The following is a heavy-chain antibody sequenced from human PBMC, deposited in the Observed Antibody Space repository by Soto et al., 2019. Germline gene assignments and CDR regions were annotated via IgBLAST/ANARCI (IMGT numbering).Heavy chain of an antibody. CDR1: GGSISSGGYY. CDR2: IYYSGST. CDR3: VRVHSSSWYLGYYFDY. V-gene: IGHV4-31*03. Sequence: QVQLQESGPGLVKPSQTLSLTCTVSGGSISSGGYYWSWIRQHPGKGLEWIGYIYYSGSTYYNPSLKSRVTISVDTSKNQFSLKLSSVTAADTAVYYCVRVHSSSWYLGYYFDYWGQGTLVTVSS. D-gene: IGHD6-13*01. J-gene: IGHJ4*02.